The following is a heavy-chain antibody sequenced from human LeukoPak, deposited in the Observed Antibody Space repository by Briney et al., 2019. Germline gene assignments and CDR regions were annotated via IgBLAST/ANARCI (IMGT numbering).Heavy chain of an antibody. J-gene: IGHJ4*02. CDR2: ISGSGGHT. V-gene: IGHV3-23*01. CDR1: GFTFSIYG. CDR3: AKDPRGDFIDY. Sequence: AGGSLRLSCAASGFTFSIYGMTWVRQAPGKGLEWVSGISGSGGHTYYADSVKGRFTISRDNSKNTPYLQMNSLRAEDTAVYYCAKDPRGDFIDYWGQGTLVTVSS. D-gene: IGHD4-17*01.